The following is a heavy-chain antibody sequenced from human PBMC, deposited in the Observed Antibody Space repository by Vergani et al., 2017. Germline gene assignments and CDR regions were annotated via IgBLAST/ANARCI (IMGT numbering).Heavy chain of an antibody. V-gene: IGHV1-46*01. CDR3: SLIPDLDAFDI. D-gene: IGHD2-2*01. J-gene: IGHJ3*02. CDR1: QYTFTNYY. Sequence: QVQLVQSGAEVKKPGASVKVSCKASQYTFTNYYIHWVRPAPGQGLEGMGIINPSGGSTRYAQKFQDRFTMTGDTSTCTVYMELSSLRSEDSAVYYCSLIPDLDAFDIWGQGTMVTVSS. CDR2: INPSGGST.